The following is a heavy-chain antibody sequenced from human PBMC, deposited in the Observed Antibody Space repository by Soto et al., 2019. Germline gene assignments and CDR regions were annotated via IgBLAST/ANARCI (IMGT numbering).Heavy chain of an antibody. V-gene: IGHV4-61*01. CDR3: TRARYGDYEHYYYYGMDV. D-gene: IGHD4-17*01. CDR2: IYYSGST. CDR1: GGSVSSGSYF. J-gene: IGHJ6*02. Sequence: PSETLSLTCSVSGGSVSSGSYFWSWIRQPPGKGLGWIGYIYYSGSTKYNPSLKSRVTISVDTSKNQFSLKLSSVTAADTAVYYCTRARYGDYEHYYYYGMDVWGQGTTVTVSS.